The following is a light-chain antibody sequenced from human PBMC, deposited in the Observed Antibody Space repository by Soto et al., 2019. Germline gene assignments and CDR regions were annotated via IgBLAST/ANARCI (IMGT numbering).Light chain of an antibody. V-gene: IGKV3-15*01. CDR2: GAS. J-gene: IGKJ5*01. CDR1: QGVSSN. Sequence: EIVMTQSPAPLSVSPGERVTLSCRASQGVSSNLAWYQQKPGQAPSLLIYGASTRSTDVPATFSGSGSGTEFTLTISSLQSEDFAVYYCQQYNDWPPITFGQGTRLEIK. CDR3: QQYNDWPPIT.